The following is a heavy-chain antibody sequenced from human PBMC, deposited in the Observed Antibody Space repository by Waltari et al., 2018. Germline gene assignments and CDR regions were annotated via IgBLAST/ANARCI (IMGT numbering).Heavy chain of an antibody. Sequence: EVQLVESGGGLVQPGGFLRLSCAGSGFLYNHYWLDWVRQAPGQGLVWVSRIKSDGTNIKYADSVRGRFTISRDSAKNTFYLQMNSLRVEDTAVYYCTRNPGYWGQGTLVTVAS. CDR3: TRNPGY. D-gene: IGHD2-15*01. J-gene: IGHJ4*02. CDR1: GFLYNHYW. CDR2: IKSDGTNI. V-gene: IGHV3-74*03.